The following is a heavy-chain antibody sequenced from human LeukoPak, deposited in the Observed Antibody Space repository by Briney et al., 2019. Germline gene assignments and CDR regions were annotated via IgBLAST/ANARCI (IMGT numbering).Heavy chain of an antibody. V-gene: IGHV3-11*01. CDR3: ARSRWELHFDY. CDR1: GFTFSDYY. Sequence: KPGGSLRLSCAASGFTFSDYYMSWIRQAPGKGLEWVSYISSSGTTIYYADSVKGRFTISRDNAKNSLYLQMNSLRAEDMAVYYCARSRWELHFDYWGQGTLVTVSS. D-gene: IGHD1-26*01. CDR2: ISSSGTTI. J-gene: IGHJ4*02.